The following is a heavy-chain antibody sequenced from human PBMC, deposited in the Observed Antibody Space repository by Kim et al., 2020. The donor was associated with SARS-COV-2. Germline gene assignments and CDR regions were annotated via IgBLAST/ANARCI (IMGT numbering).Heavy chain of an antibody. D-gene: IGHD6-19*01. CDR2: INWNGGST. CDR1: GLTFDDYG. CDR3: ARVRKWLVNYFDY. J-gene: IGHJ4*02. V-gene: IGHV3-20*01. Sequence: GGSLRLSCAASGLTFDDYGMSWVRQAPGKGLEWVSGINWNGGSTGYADSVKGRFTISRDNAKNSLFLQMNSLRAEDTALYHCARVRKWLVNYFDYLGQGTLVTVSP.